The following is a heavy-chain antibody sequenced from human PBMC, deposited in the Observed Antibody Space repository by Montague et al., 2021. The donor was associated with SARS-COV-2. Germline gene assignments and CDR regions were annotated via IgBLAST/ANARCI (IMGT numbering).Heavy chain of an antibody. J-gene: IGHJ6*03. D-gene: IGHD5-12*01. CDR1: GFTFSSYA. CDR2: ISYDGSNK. V-gene: IGHV3-30*04. CDR3: ARVGGYRGYDFTVTTYYYYYMDV. Sequence: SLRLSCAASGFTFSSYAMHWVRQAPGKGLEWVAVISYDGSNKYYADSVKGRFTISRDKSKNTLYMQMNSLRAEDTAVYYCARVGGYRGYDFTVTTYYYYYMDVWGKGTTVTVSS.